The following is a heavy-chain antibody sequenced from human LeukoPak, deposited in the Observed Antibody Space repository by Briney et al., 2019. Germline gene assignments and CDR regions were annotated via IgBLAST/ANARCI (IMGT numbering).Heavy chain of an antibody. CDR3: AKTGGPWD. Sequence: GGSLRLSCAASGLTVSNSYMSWVRQAPGRGLEWVSVIYSGGNTYYTDSVKGRFTISRDNSKNTLYLQMNSLRADDTAVYYCAKTGGPWDWGQGTLVTVSS. J-gene: IGHJ4*02. V-gene: IGHV3-53*01. CDR1: GLTVSNSY. CDR2: IYSGGNT. D-gene: IGHD7-27*01.